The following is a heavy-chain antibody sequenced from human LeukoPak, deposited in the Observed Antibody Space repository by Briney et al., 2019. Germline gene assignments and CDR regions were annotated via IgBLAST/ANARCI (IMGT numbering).Heavy chain of an antibody. CDR2: ISYDGSNK. D-gene: IGHD3-16*01. Sequence: GRSLRLSCAASGFTFSSYAMHWVRQAPGKGLEWVAVISYDGSNKYYADSVKGRFTISRDNSKNTLYLQMNSLRAEDTAVYYCARGEGGSWFDPWGQGTLVTVSS. CDR3: ARGEGGSWFDP. CDR1: GFTFSSYA. V-gene: IGHV3-30*04. J-gene: IGHJ5*02.